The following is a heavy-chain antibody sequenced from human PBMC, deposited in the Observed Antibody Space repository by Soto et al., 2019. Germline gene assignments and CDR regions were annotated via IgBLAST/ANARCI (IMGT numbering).Heavy chain of an antibody. V-gene: IGHV4-31*03. CDR3: ARVTGIYGGYSWFAP. D-gene: IGHD3-16*01. CDR1: GGSISGAAYY. CDR2: IYYTGTT. Sequence: QVQLQESGPGLLKPSQTLSLTCTVSGGSISGAAYYWSWIRHLPGKGLEWIGYIYYTGTTYYRPSRESRVTISLDPYKNQFSLKLTSVSAADTAVYYCARVTGIYGGYSWFAPWGQCTLVTVSS. J-gene: IGHJ5*02.